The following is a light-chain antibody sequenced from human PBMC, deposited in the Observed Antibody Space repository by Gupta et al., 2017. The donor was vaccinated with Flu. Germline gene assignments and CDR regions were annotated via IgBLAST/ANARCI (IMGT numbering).Light chain of an antibody. Sequence: ERATLSCRASQSISSSFLAWYQQKPGQAPRLLIYGASRRATGIPDRFSGSGSGTDFTLTISRLEPEDCAVYYCQQSGSSPWTFGQGTKVEVK. CDR1: QSISSSF. CDR3: QQSGSSPWT. J-gene: IGKJ1*01. V-gene: IGKV3-20*01. CDR2: GAS.